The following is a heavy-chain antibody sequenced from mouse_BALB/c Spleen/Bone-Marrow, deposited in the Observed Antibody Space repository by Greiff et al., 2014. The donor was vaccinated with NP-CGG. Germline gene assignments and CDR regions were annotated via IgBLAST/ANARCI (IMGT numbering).Heavy chain of an antibody. CDR2: IWADGST. J-gene: IGHJ4*01. CDR3: ARITTATGAIDY. CDR1: GFSLTNYG. D-gene: IGHD1-2*01. V-gene: IGHV2-9*02. Sequence: VKLMESGPGLVAPSQSLSITCTVSGFSLTNYGVHWVRQPPGQGLEWLGVIWADGSTNYNSALMSRLSISKDNSKSQVFFKMNSLQTDDTAMYYCARITTATGAIDYWGQGTSVTVSS.